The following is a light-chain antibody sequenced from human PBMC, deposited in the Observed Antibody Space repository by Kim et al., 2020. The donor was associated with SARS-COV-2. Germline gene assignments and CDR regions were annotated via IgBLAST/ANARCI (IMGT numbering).Light chain of an antibody. J-gene: IGLJ2*01. CDR2: QHT. V-gene: IGLV3-1*01. CDR1: KLGNKYQY. Sequence: PRQTPSITCSGDKLGNKYQYSSWYQQEPGQSPMLVMYQHTRRPSGIPERFSGSNSGNTATLTISGTHEMDEAHYYCQAWDNITAVFGGGTQLTVL. CDR3: QAWDNITAV.